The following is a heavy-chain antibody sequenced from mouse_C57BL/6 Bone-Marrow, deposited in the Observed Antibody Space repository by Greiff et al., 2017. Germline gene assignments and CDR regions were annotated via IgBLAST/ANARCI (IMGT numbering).Heavy chain of an antibody. D-gene: IGHD2-4*01. Sequence: EVQGVESGGDLVKPGGSLKLSCAASGFTFSSYGMSWVRQTPDKRLEWVATISSGGSYTYYPDSVKGRFTISRDNAKNTLYLQMSSLKSEATAMYYCARQIYYDYDYAMDYWGQGTSVTVSS. CDR1: GFTFSSYG. V-gene: IGHV5-6*01. J-gene: IGHJ4*01. CDR2: ISSGGSYT. CDR3: ARQIYYDYDYAMDY.